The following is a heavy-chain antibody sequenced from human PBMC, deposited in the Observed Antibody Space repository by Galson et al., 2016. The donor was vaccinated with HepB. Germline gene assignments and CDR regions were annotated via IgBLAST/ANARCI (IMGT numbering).Heavy chain of an antibody. J-gene: IGHJ4*02. V-gene: IGHV3-7*01. CDR3: SREMTGSYFD. Sequence: SLRLSCAASGFTFSAHWMTWVRQAPGKGLEWVANIRGDGIVRYYAESVRGRFTISRDNAKNSLYLQMNGLRVDEPAVYYCSREMTGSYFDWGQGSLVTVSS. CDR2: IRGDGIVR. D-gene: IGHD3-10*01. CDR1: GFTFSAHW.